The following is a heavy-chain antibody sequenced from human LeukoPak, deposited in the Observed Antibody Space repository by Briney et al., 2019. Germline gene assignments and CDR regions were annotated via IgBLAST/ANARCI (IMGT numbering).Heavy chain of an antibody. CDR2: IYHGGST. D-gene: IGHD3-9*01. V-gene: IGHV4-30-2*01. J-gene: IGHJ4*02. Sequence: PSETLSLTCAVSGGSISSGGYSWSWIRQPPGKGLEWIGYIYHGGSTYYNPSLKSRVTISVDRSKNQFSLKLSSVTAADTAVYYCARGKIDDILTGYYPHFDYWGQGTLVTVSS. CDR1: GGSISSGGYS. CDR3: ARGKIDDILTGYYPHFDY.